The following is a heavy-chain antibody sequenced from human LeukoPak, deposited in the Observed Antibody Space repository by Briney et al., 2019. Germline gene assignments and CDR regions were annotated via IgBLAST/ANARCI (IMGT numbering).Heavy chain of an antibody. D-gene: IGHD2-15*01. Sequence: SVKVSCKASGGTFSSYAISWVRQAPGQGLEWMGGIIPIFGTANYAQKFKGRVTITADESTSTAYMELSSLRSEDTAVYYCARRNLEATPFDYWGQGTLVTVSS. CDR3: ARRNLEATPFDY. CDR1: GGTFSSYA. CDR2: IIPIFGTA. V-gene: IGHV1-69*01. J-gene: IGHJ4*02.